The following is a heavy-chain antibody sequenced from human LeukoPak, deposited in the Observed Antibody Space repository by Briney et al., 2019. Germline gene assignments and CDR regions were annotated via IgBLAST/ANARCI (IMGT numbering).Heavy chain of an antibody. CDR1: GGSISSYY. V-gene: IGHV4-59*08. J-gene: IGHJ4*02. CDR2: IYYNGST. CDR3: ARLGDYVWGSYDY. D-gene: IGHD3-16*01. Sequence: SETLSLTCTVSGGSISSYYWSWIRQPPGKGLEWIGYIYYNGSTNYNPSLKSRVTISVDTSKKQFSLNLSSVTAADTAVYYCARLGDYVWGSYDYWGQGTLVTVSS.